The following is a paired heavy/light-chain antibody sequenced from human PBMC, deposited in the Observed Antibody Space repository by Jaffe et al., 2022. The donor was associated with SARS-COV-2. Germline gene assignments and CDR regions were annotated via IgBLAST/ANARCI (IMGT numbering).Heavy chain of an antibody. J-gene: IGHJ6*02. CDR1: GFTFSSYA. Sequence: QVQLVESGGGVVQPGRSLRLSCAASGFTFSSYAMHWVRQAPGKGLEWVAVISYDGSNKYYADSVKGRFTISRDNSKNTLYLQMNSLRAEDTAVYYCARPLAGGFSYYYYGMDVWGQGTTVTVSS. D-gene: IGHD3-16*01. CDR2: ISYDGSNK. V-gene: IGHV3-30-3*01. CDR3: ARPLAGGFSYYYYGMDV.
Light chain of an antibody. V-gene: IGLV3-21*02. J-gene: IGLJ2*01. CDR2: DDS. CDR3: QVWDSSSDHLV. Sequence: SYVLTQPPSVSVAPGQTARITCGGNNIGSKSVHWYQQKPGQAPVLVVYDDSDRPSGIPERFSGSNSGNTATLTISRVEAGDEADYYCQVWDSSSDHLVFGGGTKLTVL. CDR1: NIGSKS.